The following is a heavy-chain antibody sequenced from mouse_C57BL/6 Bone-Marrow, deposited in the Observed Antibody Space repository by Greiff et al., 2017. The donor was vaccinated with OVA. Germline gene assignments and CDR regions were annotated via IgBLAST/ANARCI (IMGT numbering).Heavy chain of an antibody. Sequence: EVKVVESGGGLVQSGRSLRLSCATSGFTFSDFYMEWVRQAPGKGLEWIAASRNKANDYTTEYSASVKGRFIVSRDTSQSILYLQMNALRAEDTAIYYCARDARDYYGSSHWYFDVWGTRTTVTVSS. CDR1: GFTFSDFY. D-gene: IGHD1-1*01. CDR2: SRNKANDYTT. CDR3: ARDARDYYGSSHWYFDV. V-gene: IGHV7-1*01. J-gene: IGHJ1*03.